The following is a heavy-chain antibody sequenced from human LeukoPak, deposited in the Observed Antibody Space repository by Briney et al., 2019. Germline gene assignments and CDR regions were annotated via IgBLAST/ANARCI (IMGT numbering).Heavy chain of an antibody. V-gene: IGHV3-30*04. CDR3: ARGFGRP. J-gene: IGHJ5*02. Sequence: GGSLRLSCAASGFTFSSYAMHWVRQAPGKGLEWVAVISYDGSNKYYADSVKGRFTISRDNSKNTLYLQMNSLRAEDTAVFYCARGFGRPWGQGTLVTVSS. D-gene: IGHD3-10*01. CDR1: GFTFSSYA. CDR2: ISYDGSNK.